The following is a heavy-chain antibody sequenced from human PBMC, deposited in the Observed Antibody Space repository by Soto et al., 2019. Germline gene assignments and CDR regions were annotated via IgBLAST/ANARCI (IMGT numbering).Heavy chain of an antibody. CDR3: ARDPRIAVAGTNYYYGMDV. CDR1: GYTFTSYG. CDR2: ISAYNGNT. Sequence: QVQLVQSGAEVKKPGASVKVSCKASGYTFTSYGISWVRQAPGQGLEWMGWISAYNGNTNYAQKLQGRVTMTTDTXXSXAXXELRSLRSDDTAVYYCARDPRIAVAGTNYYYGMDVWGQGTTVTVSS. D-gene: IGHD6-19*01. J-gene: IGHJ6*02. V-gene: IGHV1-18*01.